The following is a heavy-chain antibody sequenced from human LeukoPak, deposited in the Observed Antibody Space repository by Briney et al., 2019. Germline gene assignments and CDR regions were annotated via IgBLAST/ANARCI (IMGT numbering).Heavy chain of an antibody. D-gene: IGHD3-22*01. J-gene: IGHJ4*02. CDR1: GFTFSSYS. Sequence: GGSLRLSCAASGFTFSSYSMNWVRQAPGKGLEWVSSISSSSYIYYADSVKGRFTISRDNAKNSLYLQMNSLRAEDTAVYYCARNYYDSSGFHYFDYWGQGTLVTVSS. CDR3: ARNYYDSSGFHYFDY. V-gene: IGHV3-21*01. CDR2: ISSSSYI.